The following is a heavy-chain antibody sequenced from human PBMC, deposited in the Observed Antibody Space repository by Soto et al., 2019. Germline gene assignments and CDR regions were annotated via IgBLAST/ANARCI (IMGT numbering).Heavy chain of an antibody. CDR3: AMAKPALYNWLAL. D-gene: IGHD3-16*02. CDR2: IYYTGST. CDR1: DGSINSYY. V-gene: IGHV4-59*08. Sequence: SETLCLTRTVSDGSINSYYWLWIRQNPGKGLEWIGQIYYTGSTNYNPSLKGRVTISVDRSKNQFSLRLSSVTAADVYYCAMAKPALYNWLALWGQGTLVTVSS. J-gene: IGHJ5*02.